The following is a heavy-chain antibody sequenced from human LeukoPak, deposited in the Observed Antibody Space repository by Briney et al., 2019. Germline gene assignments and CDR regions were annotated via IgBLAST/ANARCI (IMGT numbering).Heavy chain of an antibody. CDR3: ARGIRYFDWLSAHDAFDI. CDR2: IRYVGSNK. J-gene: IGHJ3*02. CDR1: GFTFSSYG. Sequence: GGSLRLSCAASGFTFSSYGMHWVRQAPGKGLEWVAFIRYVGSNKYYADSVKGRFTISRDNSKNTLYLQMNSLRAEDTAVYYCARGIRYFDWLSAHDAFDIWGRGTMVTVSS. D-gene: IGHD3-9*01. V-gene: IGHV3-30*02.